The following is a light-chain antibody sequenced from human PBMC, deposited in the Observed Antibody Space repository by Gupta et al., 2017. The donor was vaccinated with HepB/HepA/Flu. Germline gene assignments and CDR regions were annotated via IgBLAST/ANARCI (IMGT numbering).Light chain of an antibody. V-gene: IGKV1D-13*01. CDR2: DAS. CDR1: QGISSA. J-gene: IGKJ4*01. Sequence: AIQLTQSPPSLSASVGDRVTITCRASQGISSALAWYQQKPGKAPNLLIYDASSLESGVPSRFSGSGFGTDFTLTISSLQPEDFATYYCQQVNDYPLTFGGGTKVEIK. CDR3: QQVNDYPLT.